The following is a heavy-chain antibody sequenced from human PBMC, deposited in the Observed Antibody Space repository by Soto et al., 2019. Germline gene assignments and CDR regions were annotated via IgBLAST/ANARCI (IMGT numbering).Heavy chain of an antibody. D-gene: IGHD4-17*01. J-gene: IGHJ3*02. CDR3: ARETTVGAFDI. CDR1: GFTVSRNY. V-gene: IGHV3-66*01. Sequence: GGSLRLSCAASGFTVSRNYMSWVRQVPGKGLEWVSVIYSGGDTYYPDSVKGRFTISRDNSKNTLYLQMNSLRAEDTALYYCARETTVGAFDIWGQGTMVTGSS. CDR2: IYSGGDT.